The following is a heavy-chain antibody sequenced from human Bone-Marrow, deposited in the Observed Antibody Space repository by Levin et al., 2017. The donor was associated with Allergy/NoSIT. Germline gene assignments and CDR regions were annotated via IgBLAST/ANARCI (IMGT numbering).Heavy chain of an antibody. CDR3: AKENIARSITGPSRYFDY. CDR2: ISGSGGST. J-gene: IGHJ4*02. D-gene: IGHD1-20*01. CDR1: GFTFSSYA. V-gene: IGHV3-23*01. Sequence: GGSLRLSCAASGFTFSSYAMSWVRQAPGKGLEWVSAISGSGGSTYYADSVKGRFTISRDNSKNTLYLQMNSLRAEDTAVYYCAKENIARSITGPSRYFDYWGQGTLVTVSS.